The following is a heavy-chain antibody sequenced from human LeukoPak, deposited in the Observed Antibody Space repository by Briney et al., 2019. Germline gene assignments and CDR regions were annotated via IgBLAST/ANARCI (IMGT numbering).Heavy chain of an antibody. CDR1: GFTFSSYW. CDR2: IKQDGSEK. D-gene: IGHD3-3*01. J-gene: IGHJ4*02. CDR3: ARDLAFWSGYYDY. Sequence: GGPLRLSCAASGFTFSSYWMSWVRQAPGKGLEWVANIKQDGSEKYYVDSVKGRFTISRDNAKNSLYLQMNSLRAEDTAVYYCARDLAFWSGYYDYWGQGTLVTVSS. V-gene: IGHV3-7*01.